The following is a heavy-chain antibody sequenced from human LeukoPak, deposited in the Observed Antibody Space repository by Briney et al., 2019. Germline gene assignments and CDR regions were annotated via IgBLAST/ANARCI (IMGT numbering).Heavy chain of an antibody. J-gene: IGHJ4*02. CDR3: ARHGSGRYYPAEGRVDY. CDR2: INTSVGGT. CDR1: GYGFTSYY. D-gene: IGHD3-10*01. Sequence: ATVKVSCKAFGYGFTSYYIHWVRQAPGQGLEWMGIINTSVGGTTYARKFQGRVTMTRDTSTSTVYMELSSLRSEDTAVYYCARHGSGRYYPAEGRVDYWGQETLVTVSS. V-gene: IGHV1-46*03.